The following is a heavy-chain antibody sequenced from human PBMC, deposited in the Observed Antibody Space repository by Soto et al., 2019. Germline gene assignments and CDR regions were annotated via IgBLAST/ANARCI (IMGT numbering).Heavy chain of an antibody. Sequence: EVQLLESGGGLVQPEGSLRLSCAASGFTFSSYAMSWVRQAPGKGLEWVSGIRCSCGTTYYADCVKGRFTISRDNAKNTLYLQVNSLRAEDTAVYYCAKDQAAAGTISRSFQYWGQGTLVTVSS. CDR2: IRCSCGTT. CDR3: AKDQAAAGTISRSFQY. J-gene: IGHJ1*01. CDR1: GFTFSSYA. V-gene: IGHV3-23*01. D-gene: IGHD6-13*01.